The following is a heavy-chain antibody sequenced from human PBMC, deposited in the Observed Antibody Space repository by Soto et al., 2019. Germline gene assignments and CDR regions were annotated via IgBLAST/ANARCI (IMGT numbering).Heavy chain of an antibody. CDR3: ARGGGVPALGDP. Sequence: PSESLSLTWSVSGGSMRNSYCTWIRQSAGKGLEWIGRISTSGNTNYNPSLNSRLTMSVDTSKNQVSLKLTSVTAADTAVYYCARGGGVPALGDPWGQGTLVTASS. D-gene: IGHD3-16*01. CDR1: GGSMRNSY. J-gene: IGHJ5*02. CDR2: ISTSGNT. V-gene: IGHV4-4*07.